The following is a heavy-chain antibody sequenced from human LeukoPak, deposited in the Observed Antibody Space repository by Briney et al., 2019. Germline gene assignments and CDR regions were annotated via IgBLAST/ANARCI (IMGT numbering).Heavy chain of an antibody. CDR1: GYSFTSYW. D-gene: IGHD3-10*01. CDR3: ARPSNSRWFGAFDI. J-gene: IGHJ3*02. Sequence: GESLKISCKGSGYSFTSYWTGWVRQVPGKGLEWMGIIYPGDSDTRYSPSFQGQVTISADKSISTAYLQWSSLKASDTAMYYCARPSNSRWFGAFDIWGQGTMVTVSS. V-gene: IGHV5-51*01. CDR2: IYPGDSDT.